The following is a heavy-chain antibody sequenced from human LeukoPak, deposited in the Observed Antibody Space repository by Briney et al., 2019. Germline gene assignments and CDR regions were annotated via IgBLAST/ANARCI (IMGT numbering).Heavy chain of an antibody. Sequence: PGGSLRLSCAASAFTLSSYAMSWVRQAPGKGLEWVSAISGSGNSTYNADSVKGRFTISRDNSRNTLHLQMNTLRAEDTAVYYCARGQYCSSTGCYVIGAFDIWGQGTMVTVSS. CDR1: AFTLSSYA. CDR2: ISGSGNST. CDR3: ARGQYCSSTGCYVIGAFDI. J-gene: IGHJ3*02. V-gene: IGHV3-23*01. D-gene: IGHD2-2*01.